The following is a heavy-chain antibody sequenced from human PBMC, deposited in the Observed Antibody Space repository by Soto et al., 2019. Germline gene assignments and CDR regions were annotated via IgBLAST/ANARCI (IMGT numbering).Heavy chain of an antibody. D-gene: IGHD1-26*01. V-gene: IGHV3-72*01. CDR1: GCTFSDHY. CDR2: TRNKANSYTT. J-gene: IGHJ4*02. CDR3: ARASDSYGSPFDY. Sequence: GGSLRLSCAASGCTFSDHYMDWVRQAPGKGLEWVGRTRNKANSYTTEYAASVKGRFTISRDDSKNSLYLQMNSLKTEDTAVYYCARASDSYGSPFDYWGQGTLVTVS.